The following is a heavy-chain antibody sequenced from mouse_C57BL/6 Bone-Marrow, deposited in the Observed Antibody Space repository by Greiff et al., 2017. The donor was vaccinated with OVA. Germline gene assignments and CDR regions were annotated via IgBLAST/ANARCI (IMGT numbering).Heavy chain of an antibody. CDR3: AERDYYGSSYFDY. V-gene: IGHV1-81*01. Sequence: QVQLQQSGAELARPGASVKLSCKASGYTFTSYGISWVKQRTGQGLEWIGEIYPRSGNTYYNEKFKGKATLTADKSSSTAYMELRSLTSEDSAVYFCAERDYYGSSYFDYWGQGTTLTVSS. CDR2: IYPRSGNT. CDR1: GYTFTSYG. J-gene: IGHJ2*01. D-gene: IGHD1-1*01.